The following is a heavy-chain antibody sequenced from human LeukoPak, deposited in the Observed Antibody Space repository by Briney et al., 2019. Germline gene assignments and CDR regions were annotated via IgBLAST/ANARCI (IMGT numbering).Heavy chain of an antibody. J-gene: IGHJ4*02. D-gene: IGHD1-26*01. CDR2: IYYSGST. CDR3: ARQFGGIHFDY. CDR1: GGSISSSSYY. V-gene: IGHV4-39*01. Sequence: SETLSLTCTVSGGSISSSSYYWGWIRQPPGKGLEWIGSIYYSGSTYYNPSLKSRVTISVDTSKNQFSLKLSSVTAADTAMYYCARQFGGIHFDYWGQGTLVTVSS.